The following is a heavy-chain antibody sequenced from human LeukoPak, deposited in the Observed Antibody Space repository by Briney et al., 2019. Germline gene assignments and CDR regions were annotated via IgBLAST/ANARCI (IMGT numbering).Heavy chain of an antibody. CDR2: IIISGGST. V-gene: IGHV3-64*05. Sequence: GGSLRLSCSASGFALSRYVMRWVRQAPGKGLEYVSSIIISGGSTNYADSVRGRFTISRDNSKNTLYVDMSSLRPEDTAVYYCVKDRGGESVFDYWGQGTLVTVSS. D-gene: IGHD4-17*01. CDR3: VKDRGGESVFDY. J-gene: IGHJ4*02. CDR1: GFALSRYV.